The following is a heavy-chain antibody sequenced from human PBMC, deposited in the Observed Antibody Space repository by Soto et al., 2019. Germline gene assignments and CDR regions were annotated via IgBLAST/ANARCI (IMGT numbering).Heavy chain of an antibody. J-gene: IGHJ1*01. CDR2: IIAIFGTA. Sequence: QVQLVQSGAEVKKPGSSVKVSCKASGGTFSSYAISWVRQAPGQGLEWMGGIIAIFGTANYAQKFQGRVTITADESTSTAYMELSSLRSEDTAVYYCARLPVAGTNAGDFQHWGQGTLVTVSS. CDR3: ARLPVAGTNAGDFQH. CDR1: GGTFSSYA. D-gene: IGHD6-19*01. V-gene: IGHV1-69*01.